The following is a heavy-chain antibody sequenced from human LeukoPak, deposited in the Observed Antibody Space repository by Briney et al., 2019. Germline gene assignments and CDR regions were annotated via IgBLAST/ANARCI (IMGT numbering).Heavy chain of an antibody. CDR2: INHSGST. V-gene: IGHV4-34*01. Sequence: SETLSLTCAVYGGSFSGYYWSWIRQPPGKGLEWIGEINHSGSTNYNPPLKSRVTISVDTSKNQFSLKLSSVTAADTAVYYCARGGYFDCLTFDYWGQGTLVTVSS. J-gene: IGHJ4*02. D-gene: IGHD3-9*01. CDR1: GGSFSGYY. CDR3: ARGGYFDCLTFDY.